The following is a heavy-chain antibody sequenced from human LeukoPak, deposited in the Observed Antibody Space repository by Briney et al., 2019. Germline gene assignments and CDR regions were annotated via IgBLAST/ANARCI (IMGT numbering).Heavy chain of an antibody. V-gene: IGHV4-38-2*01. Sequence: PGGSLRLSCAASGFTFSNAWMSWVRQAPGKGLEWIGSIYYSGSTYYNPSLKSRVTISVDTSKNQFSLKLSSVTAADTAVYYCASLYSYGSLDYWGQGTLVTVSS. D-gene: IGHD5-18*01. J-gene: IGHJ4*02. CDR3: ASLYSYGSLDY. CDR2: IYYSGST. CDR1: GFTFSNAW.